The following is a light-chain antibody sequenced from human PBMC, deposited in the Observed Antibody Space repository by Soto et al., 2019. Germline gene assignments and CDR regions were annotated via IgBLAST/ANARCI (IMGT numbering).Light chain of an antibody. Sequence: DIQMTQSPSSLSASVGDRVTITCRASQGISNYLAWYQQKPGKVPKLLIYAASTLQSGVPSRFSGSGSGTDVTLTISGLQPEDVATYYCQKQNSAPRTFGPGTKVDIK. CDR2: AAS. CDR3: QKQNSAPRT. V-gene: IGKV1-27*01. J-gene: IGKJ3*01. CDR1: QGISNY.